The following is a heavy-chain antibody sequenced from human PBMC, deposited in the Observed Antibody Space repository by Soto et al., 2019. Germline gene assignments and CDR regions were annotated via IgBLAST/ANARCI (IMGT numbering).Heavy chain of an antibody. CDR1: GGSISSGDHY. Sequence: LSLTCTVSGGSISSGDHYWSWIRQPPGKGLEWIGYMYYSGSTYFNPSLKSRVTISVDTSKNQFSLKLASVTAADTAVYYCARRSYYGSYGLDVWGQGTTVTVSS. CDR2: MYYSGST. D-gene: IGHD3-10*01. V-gene: IGHV4-30-4*01. CDR3: ARRSYYGSYGLDV. J-gene: IGHJ6*02.